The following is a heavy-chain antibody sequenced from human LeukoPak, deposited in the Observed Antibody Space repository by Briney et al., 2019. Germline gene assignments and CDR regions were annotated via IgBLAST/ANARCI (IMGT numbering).Heavy chain of an antibody. CDR2: INHSGST. J-gene: IGHJ4*02. V-gene: IGHV4-34*01. Sequence: GSLRLSCAASGFTFSSYAMSWIRQPPGKGLEWIGEINHSGSTNYNPSLKSRVTISVDTSKNQFSLKLSSVTAADTAVYYCARGPSDDYWGQGTLVTVSS. CDR1: GFTFSSYA. CDR3: ARGPSDDY. D-gene: IGHD3-10*01.